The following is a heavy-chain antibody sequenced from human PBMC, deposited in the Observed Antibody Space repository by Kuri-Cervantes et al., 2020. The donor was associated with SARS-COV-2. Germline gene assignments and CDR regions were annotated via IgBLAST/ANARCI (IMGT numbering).Heavy chain of an antibody. CDR3: ARGSSGWFPYYYFDY. Sequence: ASVKVSCKASGYTFTGYDINWVRQATGQGLEWMGWMNPNSGNTGYAQKFQGRVTITRNTSISTAYMELSSLRSEDTAVYYCARGSSGWFPYYYFDYWGQGTLVTVSS. V-gene: IGHV1-8*03. D-gene: IGHD6-19*01. J-gene: IGHJ4*02. CDR2: MNPNSGNT. CDR1: GYTFTGYD.